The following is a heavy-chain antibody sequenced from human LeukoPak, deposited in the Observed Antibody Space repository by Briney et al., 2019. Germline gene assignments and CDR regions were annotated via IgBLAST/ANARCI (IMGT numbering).Heavy chain of an antibody. CDR2: ISGSGGST. CDR3: AKSCLVDTAMAYYYYYYMDV. Sequence: GGSLRLSCAASGFTFSSYAMSWVRQAPGKGLEWVSAISGSGGSTYYADSVKGRFTISRDNSKNTLYLQMNSLRAEDTAVYYCAKSCLVDTAMAYYYYYYMDVWGKGTTVTVSS. J-gene: IGHJ6*03. CDR1: GFTFSSYA. V-gene: IGHV3-23*01. D-gene: IGHD5-18*01.